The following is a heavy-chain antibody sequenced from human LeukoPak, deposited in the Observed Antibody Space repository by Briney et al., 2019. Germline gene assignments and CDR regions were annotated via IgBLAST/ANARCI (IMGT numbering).Heavy chain of an antibody. CDR3: ARTGSGSYYKTDYYYYYMDV. D-gene: IGHD3-10*01. CDR1: GGSFSGYY. V-gene: IGHV4-34*01. CDR2: INHSGST. J-gene: IGHJ6*03. Sequence: SETLSLTCAVYGGSFSGYYWSWIRQPPGKGLEWIGEINHSGSTNYNPSLKSRVTISVDTSKNQFSLKLSSVTAADTAMYYCARTGSGSYYKTDYYYYYMDVWGKGTTVTVSS.